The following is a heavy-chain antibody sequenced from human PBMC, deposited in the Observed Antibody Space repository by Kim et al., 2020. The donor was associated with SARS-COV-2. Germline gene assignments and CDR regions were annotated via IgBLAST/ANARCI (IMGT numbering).Heavy chain of an antibody. J-gene: IGHJ4*02. CDR1: GYTFTGYY. D-gene: IGHD3-3*01. CDR2: INPNSGGT. CDR3: ARHPLWSGYYTPNY. V-gene: IGHV1-2*02. Sequence: ASVKVSCKASGYTFTGYYMHWVRQAPGQGLEWMGWINPNSGGTNYAQKFQGRVTMTRDTSISTAYMELSRLKSDDTAVYYCARHPLWSGYYTPNYWGQGTLVTLAS.